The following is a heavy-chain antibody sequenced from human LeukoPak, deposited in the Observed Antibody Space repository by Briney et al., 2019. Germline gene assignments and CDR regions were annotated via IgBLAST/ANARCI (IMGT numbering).Heavy chain of an antibody. Sequence: GRSLRLSCAASGFTFSSYAIHWVRQAPGKGLEWVAVISYDGSNKYYADSVKGRFTISRDNSKNTLYLQMNSLRAEDTAVYYCARGPKGIAAAHMDVWGKGTTVTVSS. CDR2: ISYDGSNK. CDR3: ARGPKGIAAAHMDV. J-gene: IGHJ6*03. D-gene: IGHD6-13*01. CDR1: GFTFSSYA. V-gene: IGHV3-30*04.